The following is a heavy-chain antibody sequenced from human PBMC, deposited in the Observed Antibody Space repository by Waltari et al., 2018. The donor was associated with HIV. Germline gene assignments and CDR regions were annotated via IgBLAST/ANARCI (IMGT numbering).Heavy chain of an antibody. CDR3: ARTFTVTMVRGANRAGAYFQH. V-gene: IGHV4-4*02. CDR2: IYHSGST. D-gene: IGHD3-10*01. J-gene: IGHJ1*01. Sequence: EWIGEIYHSGSTNYNPSLKSRVTISVDKSKNQFSLKLSSVTAADTAVYYCARTFTVTMVRGANRAGAYFQHWGQGTLVTVSS.